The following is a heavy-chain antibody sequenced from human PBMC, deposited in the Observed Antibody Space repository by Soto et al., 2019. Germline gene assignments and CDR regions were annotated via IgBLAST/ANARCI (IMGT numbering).Heavy chain of an antibody. V-gene: IGHV3-33*01. J-gene: IGHJ6*02. CDR2: IWYDGSNK. D-gene: IGHD1-1*01. CDR3: ARDEGTVIGDYYYYYGMDV. Sequence: GGSLRLSCAASGFTFSSYGMHWVRQAPGKGLEWVAVIWYDGSNKYYADSVKGRFTISRDNSKNTLYLQMNSLRAEDTAVYYCARDEGTVIGDYYYYYGMDVWGQGTTVTV. CDR1: GFTFSSYG.